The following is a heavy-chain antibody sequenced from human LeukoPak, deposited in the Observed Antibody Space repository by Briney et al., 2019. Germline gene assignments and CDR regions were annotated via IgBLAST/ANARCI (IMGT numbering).Heavy chain of an antibody. CDR3: ARVSCSSTSCYTGYFQH. V-gene: IGHV1-2*02. CDR2: MNPISGGT. D-gene: IGHD2-2*02. J-gene: IGHJ1*01. CDR1: GYTFSGYY. Sequence: ASVKVSCKASGYTFSGYYMYWVRQAPGQGLEWMGWMNPISGGTNYAQKFQGRVTMTRDTSISTAYMELSRLRSEDTAVYYCARVSCSSTSCYTGYFQHWGQGTLVTVSS.